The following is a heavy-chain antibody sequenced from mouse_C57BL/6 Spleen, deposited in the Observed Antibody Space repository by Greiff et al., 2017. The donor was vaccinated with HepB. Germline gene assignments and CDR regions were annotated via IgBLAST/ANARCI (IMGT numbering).Heavy chain of an antibody. J-gene: IGHJ3*01. Sequence: EVQLVESGGDLVKPGGSLKLSCAASGFTFSSYSMSWVRQTPDKRLEWVATISSGGSYTYYPDSVKGRFTISRDNAKNTLYLQMSSLKSEDTAMYYCARRGTAQAASWFAYWGQGTLVTVSA. CDR2: ISSGGSYT. CDR1: GFTFSSYS. CDR3: ARRGTAQAASWFAY. V-gene: IGHV5-6*01. D-gene: IGHD3-2*02.